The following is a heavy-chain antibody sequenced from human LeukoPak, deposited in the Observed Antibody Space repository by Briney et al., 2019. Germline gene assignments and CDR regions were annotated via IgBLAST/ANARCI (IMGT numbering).Heavy chain of an antibody. V-gene: IGHV3-48*03. J-gene: IGHJ6*03. CDR1: GFTLSNYE. Sequence: GGSLRLSCAASGFTLSNYEMNWVRQAPGKGLECVSYIGGGTIYYADSVKGRLTISRDNAKNSLYLQMNSLRAEDTAVYYCARDASDIVVVPAQKYYYYYYMDVWGKGTTVTVSS. CDR3: ARDASDIVVVPAQKYYYYYYMDV. D-gene: IGHD2-2*01. CDR2: IGGGTI.